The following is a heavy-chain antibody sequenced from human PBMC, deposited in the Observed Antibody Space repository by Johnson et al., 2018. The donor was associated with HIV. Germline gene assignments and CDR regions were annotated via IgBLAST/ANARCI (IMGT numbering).Heavy chain of an antibody. V-gene: IGHV3-30*04. CDR2: ISFDGRDA. J-gene: IGHJ3*01. D-gene: IGHD3-10*01. Sequence: QEKLVESGGGVVQPGRSLRLSCTASGFAFSSYALHWVRQAPGKVLAWVAVISFDGRDAYYADSVKGRFTISRDNSKNTLYLQMNSLRPEDSAVYYCATLWFGEVSVYDAFDVWGQGTMVTVSS. CDR3: ATLWFGEVSVYDAFDV. CDR1: GFAFSSYA.